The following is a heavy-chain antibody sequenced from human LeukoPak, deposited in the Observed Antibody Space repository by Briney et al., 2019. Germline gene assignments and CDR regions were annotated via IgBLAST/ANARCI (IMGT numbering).Heavy chain of an antibody. CDR3: ARERQVLKFWYFDL. J-gene: IGHJ2*01. Sequence: GGSLRLSCAPSGLTFSSYSMNWVRHAPGKGLEWLSSITSGTTYVNYADSVKGRFTISRDNAKNSLYLQMDSLRAEDTAVYYCARERQVLKFWYFDLWGRGTLVTVSS. CDR2: ITSGTTYV. V-gene: IGHV3-21*01. D-gene: IGHD3-3*01. CDR1: GLTFSSYS.